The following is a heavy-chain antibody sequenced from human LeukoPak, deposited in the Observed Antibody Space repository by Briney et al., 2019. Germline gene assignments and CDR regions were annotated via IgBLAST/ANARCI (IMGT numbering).Heavy chain of an antibody. V-gene: IGHV1-69*13. CDR1: GGTFSSYA. CDR3: RWYQLLYGTGGDYFDY. CDR2: IIPISGTA. J-gene: IGHJ4*02. D-gene: IGHD2-2*02. Sequence: GASVKVSCKASGGTFSSYAISWVRQAPGQGLEWMGGIIPISGTANYAQKFQGRVTITADESTSTAYMELSSLRSEDTAVYYCRWYQLLYGTGGDYFDYWGQGTLVTVSS.